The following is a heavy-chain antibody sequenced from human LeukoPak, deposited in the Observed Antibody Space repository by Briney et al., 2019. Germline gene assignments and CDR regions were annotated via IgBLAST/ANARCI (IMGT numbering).Heavy chain of an antibody. Sequence: GRSLRHSCAASGFTFSTYAMHWVRQAPGKGLEWVAVISNDGNNKYYADSVKGRFTISRDNSKNTLYLQMNSLRVEDTAVYYCASPVRYCSSTNCYIDYYYGMDVWGQGTTVTVSS. CDR3: ASPVRYCSSTNCYIDYYYGMDV. CDR1: GFTFSTYA. D-gene: IGHD2-2*02. V-gene: IGHV3-30-3*01. J-gene: IGHJ6*02. CDR2: ISNDGNNK.